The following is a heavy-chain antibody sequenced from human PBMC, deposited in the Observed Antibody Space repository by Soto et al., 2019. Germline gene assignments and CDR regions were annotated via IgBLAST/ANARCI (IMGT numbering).Heavy chain of an antibody. V-gene: IGHV4-31*03. D-gene: IGHD2-2*01. Sequence: QVQLQESGPGLLKPAQTLALTCTVSGGSISSGGYYWSWIRQHPVQGLEWIGYIYYSVSTYYNPSLKSRVTISADTSKNQFSLKLSSVTAADTAVYYCARGRGVPAKTTWFDPWGQGTLVTVSS. J-gene: IGHJ5*02. CDR3: ARGRGVPAKTTWFDP. CDR1: GGSISSGGYY. CDR2: IYYSVST.